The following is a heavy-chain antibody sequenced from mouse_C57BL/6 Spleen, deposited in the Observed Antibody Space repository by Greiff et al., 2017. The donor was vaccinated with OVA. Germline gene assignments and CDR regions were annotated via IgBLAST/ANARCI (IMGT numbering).Heavy chain of an antibody. Sequence: QVQLKQSGPGLVQPSQSLSITCTVSGFSLTSYGVHWVRQSPGKGLEWLGVIWSGGSTDYNAAFISRLSISKDNSKSQVFFKMNSLQADDTAIYYCAKGGAQATFAYWGQGTLVTVSA. CDR1: GFSLTSYG. D-gene: IGHD3-2*02. CDR2: IWSGGST. V-gene: IGHV2-2*01. CDR3: AKGGAQATFAY. J-gene: IGHJ3*01.